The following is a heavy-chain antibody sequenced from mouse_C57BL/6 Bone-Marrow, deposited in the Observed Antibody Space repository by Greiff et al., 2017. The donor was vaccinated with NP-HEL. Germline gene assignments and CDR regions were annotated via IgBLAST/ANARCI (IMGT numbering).Heavy chain of an antibody. D-gene: IGHD1-1*01. CDR1: GYTFTSYW. CDR3: TEDGSSYGGFAY. CDR2: IYPGKSNT. Sequence: EVQLQQSGTVLARPGASVKMSCKTSGYTFTSYWMHWVKQRPGQGLEWIGAIYPGKSNTSYNQKFKGKAKLTADTSARTAYMGISSLTNEDSAVYYCTEDGSSYGGFAYWGQGTLVTVSA. J-gene: IGHJ3*01. V-gene: IGHV1-5*01.